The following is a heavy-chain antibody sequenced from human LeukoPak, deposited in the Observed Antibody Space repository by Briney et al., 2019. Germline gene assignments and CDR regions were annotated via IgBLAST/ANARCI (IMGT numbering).Heavy chain of an antibody. CDR3: ARPAGAYYDSSGYYPYYFDY. Sequence: VASVKVSCKASGYTFTSYGISWVRQAPGQGLEWMGWISAYNGNTNYAQKLQGRVTMTTDTSTSTAYMELRSLRSDDTAVYYCARPAGAYYDSSGYYPYYFDYWGQKTLVTASS. CDR1: GYTFTSYG. CDR2: ISAYNGNT. D-gene: IGHD3-22*01. V-gene: IGHV1-18*01. J-gene: IGHJ4*02.